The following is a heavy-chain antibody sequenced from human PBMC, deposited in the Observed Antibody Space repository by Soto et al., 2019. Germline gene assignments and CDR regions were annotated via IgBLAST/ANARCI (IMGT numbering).Heavy chain of an antibody. CDR2: IDWDDDK. J-gene: IGHJ6*02. Sequence: SGPTLVNPTQTLTLTCTFSGFSLSTSGMCVSWIRQPPGKALEWLALIDWDDDKYYSTSLKTRLTISKDTSKNQVVLTMTNMEPVDTATYYCARATGSGYYSDYYYYGMDVWGQGTTVTVSS. CDR1: GFSLSTSGMC. V-gene: IGHV2-70*01. D-gene: IGHD3-22*01. CDR3: ARATGSGYYSDYYYYGMDV.